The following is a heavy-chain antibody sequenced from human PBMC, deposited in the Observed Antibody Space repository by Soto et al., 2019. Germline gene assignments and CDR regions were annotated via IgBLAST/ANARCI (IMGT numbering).Heavy chain of an antibody. CDR1: GFAVSSKY. Sequence: EVQLVESGGGLIQPWGSLILSCAASGFAVSSKYMTWVRQAPGKGLEWVAVIYGRGTTYYAVSVKGRFTISRDNSKHTLYLHMNSLRSEDTAVYYCIHTPGWPGFDLWGQGTLVTVSS. CDR3: IHTPGWPGFDL. CDR2: IYGRGTT. V-gene: IGHV3-53*01. J-gene: IGHJ4*02. D-gene: IGHD6-19*01.